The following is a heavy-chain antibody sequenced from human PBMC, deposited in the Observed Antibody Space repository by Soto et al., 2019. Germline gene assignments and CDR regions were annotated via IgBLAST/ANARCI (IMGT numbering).Heavy chain of an antibody. V-gene: IGHV4-31*03. CDR1: GGSISSGGYY. CDR2: IYYSGST. D-gene: IGHD6-6*01. J-gene: IGHJ6*02. CDR3: AGAARALYYYYGMDV. Sequence: LSLTCTVSGGSISSGGYYWSWIRQHPGKGLEWIGYIYYSGSTYYNPSLKSRVTISVDTSKNQFSLKLSSVTAADTAVYYCAGAARALYYYYGMDVWGQGTTVTVSS.